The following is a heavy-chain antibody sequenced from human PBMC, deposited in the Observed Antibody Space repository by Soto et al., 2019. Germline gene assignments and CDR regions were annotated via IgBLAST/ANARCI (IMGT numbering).Heavy chain of an antibody. D-gene: IGHD2-2*01. V-gene: IGHV4-59*08. CDR1: GGSISSYY. CDR2: IYYSGST. Sequence: SETLSLTCTVSGGSISSYYWSWIRQPPGKGLEWIGYIYYSGSTNYNPSLKSRVTISVDTSKNQFSLKLSFVTAADTAVYYCARSLVVPAAMPRYYYYGMDVWGQGTTVTVSS. CDR3: ARSLVVPAAMPRYYYYGMDV. J-gene: IGHJ6*02.